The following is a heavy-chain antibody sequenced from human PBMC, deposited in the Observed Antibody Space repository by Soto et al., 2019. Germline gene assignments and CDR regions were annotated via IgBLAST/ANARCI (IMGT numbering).Heavy chain of an antibody. J-gene: IGHJ4*02. V-gene: IGHV4-34*01. Sequence: SETLSLTCAVYGGSFSGYYWSWIRQPPGKGLEWIGEINHSGSTNYNPSLKSRVTISVDTSKNQFSLKLSSVTAADTAVYYCARGPRGYSGYGGRYYFDYWGQGTLVTVSS. CDR1: GGSFSGYY. CDR3: ARGPRGYSGYGGRYYFDY. D-gene: IGHD5-12*01. CDR2: INHSGST.